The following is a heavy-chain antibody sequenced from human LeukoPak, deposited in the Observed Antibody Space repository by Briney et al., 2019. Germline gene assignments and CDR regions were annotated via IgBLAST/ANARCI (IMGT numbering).Heavy chain of an antibody. J-gene: IGHJ4*02. CDR3: ARDGGDGGGYALDY. Sequence: GGSLRLSCATSGFTFTNFAMSWVRQAPGKGLEWVSGLTGSGEGTYYVDSVKGRFTISRDNAKNSLYLEMNSLRAEDTAVYYCARDGGDGGGYALDYWGQGTPVTDSS. V-gene: IGHV3-23*01. D-gene: IGHD3-22*01. CDR2: LTGSGEGT. CDR1: GFTFTNFA.